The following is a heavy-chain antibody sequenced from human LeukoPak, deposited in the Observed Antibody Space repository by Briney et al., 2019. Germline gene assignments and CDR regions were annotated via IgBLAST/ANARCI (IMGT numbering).Heavy chain of an antibody. D-gene: IGHD3-10*01. J-gene: IGHJ4*02. Sequence: SETLSPTCTVSGGSISSSDSYRAWVRQPPGKGLEWIGSICFSRTTYYNPSLKSRVTMSIDTSKNHFSLKVASVTAADTAVYYCGRHFPETGRDEQPLEYWGQGSLFTVSS. CDR1: GGSISSSDSY. CDR2: ICFSRTT. CDR3: GRHFPETGRDEQPLEY. V-gene: IGHV4-39*01.